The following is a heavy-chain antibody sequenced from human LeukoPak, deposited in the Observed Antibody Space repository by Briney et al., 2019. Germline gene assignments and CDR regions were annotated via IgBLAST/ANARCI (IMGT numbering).Heavy chain of an antibody. D-gene: IGHD3-10*01. CDR1: GYIFTGYY. Sequence: ASVKVSCKASGYIFTGYYMHWVRQAPGQGLEWMGWINPNSGDTNYAQKFQGRVTMTRDTSISTAYMELSRLRSDDTAVYYCARESETPGVNAFDIWGQGTMVTVSS. CDR2: INPNSGDT. CDR3: ARESETPGVNAFDI. J-gene: IGHJ3*02. V-gene: IGHV1-2*02.